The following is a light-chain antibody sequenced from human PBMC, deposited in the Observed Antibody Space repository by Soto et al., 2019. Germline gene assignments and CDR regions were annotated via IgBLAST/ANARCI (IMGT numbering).Light chain of an antibody. Sequence: IQLTQSPSSLSASVGDRVTITCRASQGISSYLAWYHQKAGKAPKLLIYAASALQSGVPSRFSGSGSGTDFTLTISSLQPEDFATYYCQQVNSYPLTFGGGTKVEIK. V-gene: IGKV1-9*01. CDR3: QQVNSYPLT. CDR1: QGISSY. J-gene: IGKJ4*01. CDR2: AAS.